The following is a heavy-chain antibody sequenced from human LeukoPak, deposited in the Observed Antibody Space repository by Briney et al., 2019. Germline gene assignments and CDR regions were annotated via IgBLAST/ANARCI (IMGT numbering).Heavy chain of an antibody. V-gene: IGHV3-33*01. D-gene: IGHD5-12*01. CDR2: IRYDESTK. J-gene: IGHJ4*02. Sequence: PGGSLRLSCVVSGFIFSNYGMHWVRQAPGKGLEWVAVIRYDESTKYYVNSVKGRFTISRDNSKNTLYLQMNGLRDDDTAVYYCARAYSRESGYDFIPYYWDQGTLVTVSS. CDR1: GFIFSNYG. CDR3: ARAYSRESGYDFIPYY.